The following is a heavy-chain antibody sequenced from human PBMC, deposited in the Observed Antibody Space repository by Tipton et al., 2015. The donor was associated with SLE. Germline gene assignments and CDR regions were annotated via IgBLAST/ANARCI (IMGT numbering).Heavy chain of an antibody. Sequence: SLRLSCAASGLTFDDYTMHWVRQAPGKGLEWVSGISWNSGSIDYADSVKGRFTISRDNSKNTLYLQMNSLRAEDTAVYYCAKGICSGGSCPLDPWGQGTLVTVSS. CDR2: ISWNSGSI. CDR3: AKGICSGGSCPLDP. V-gene: IGHV3-9*01. J-gene: IGHJ5*02. D-gene: IGHD2-15*01. CDR1: GLTFDDYT.